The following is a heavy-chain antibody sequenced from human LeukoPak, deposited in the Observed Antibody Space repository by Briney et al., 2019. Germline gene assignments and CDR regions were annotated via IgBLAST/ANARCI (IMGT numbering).Heavy chain of an antibody. CDR3: VRDGEGVAISVNYWFDP. J-gene: IGHJ5*02. Sequence: ASVKVSCKASGFTFTCYDINWVRQASGQGLEWMGWMNPNNGNTGYAQKFQGRVTMTRDTSISTAYMELRDLRSEDTAVYYCVRDGEGVAISVNYWFDPWGQGTLVTVSS. CDR1: GFTFTCYD. V-gene: IGHV1-8*01. CDR2: MNPNNGNT. D-gene: IGHD3-10*01.